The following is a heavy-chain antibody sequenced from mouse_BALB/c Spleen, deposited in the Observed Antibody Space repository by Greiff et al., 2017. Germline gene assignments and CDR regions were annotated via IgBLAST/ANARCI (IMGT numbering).Heavy chain of an antibody. Sequence: EVQLVESGGGLVKPGGSLKLSCAASGFTFSDYYMYWVRQTPEKRLEWVATISDGGSYTYYPDSVKGRFNISRDNAKNNLYLQMSSLKSEDTAMYYCARDGGKVRRGTWFAYWGQGTLVTVSA. CDR2: ISDGGSYT. CDR1: GFTFSDYY. CDR3: ARDGGKVRRGTWFAY. D-gene: IGHD2-14*01. V-gene: IGHV5-4*02. J-gene: IGHJ3*01.